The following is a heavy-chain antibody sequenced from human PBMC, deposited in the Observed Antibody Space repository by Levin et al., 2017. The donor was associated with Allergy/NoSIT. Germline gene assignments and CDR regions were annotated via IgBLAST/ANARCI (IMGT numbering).Heavy chain of an antibody. CDR3: ARLKYSTYYFDY. Sequence: SETLSLTCTVSGGSISSSSYYWGWIRQPPGKGLEWIGSIYYSGSTYYNPSLKSRVTISVDTSKNQFSLKLSSVTAADTAVYYCARLKYSTYYFDYWGQGTLVTVSS. D-gene: IGHD1-26*01. CDR2: IYYSGST. V-gene: IGHV4-39*01. J-gene: IGHJ4*02. CDR1: GGSISSSSYY.